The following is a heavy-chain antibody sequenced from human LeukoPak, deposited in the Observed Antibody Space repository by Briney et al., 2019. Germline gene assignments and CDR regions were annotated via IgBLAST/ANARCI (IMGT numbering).Heavy chain of an antibody. CDR1: GFSISDYY. D-gene: IGHD2-21*01. J-gene: IGHJ6*03. Sequence: GGSLRLSCAASGFSISDYYMNWVRQAPGKGLEWISYISSGAGTTIKYADSVKGRFTISRDNFKNMLYLQMNSLRNEDTAVYFCVKTGVVPAYYNMDVWGKGTTVIVSS. V-gene: IGHV3-11*04. CDR3: VKTGVVPAYYNMDV. CDR2: ISSGAGTTI.